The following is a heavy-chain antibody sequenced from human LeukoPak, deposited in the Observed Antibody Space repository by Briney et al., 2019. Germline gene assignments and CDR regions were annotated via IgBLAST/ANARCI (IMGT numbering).Heavy chain of an antibody. V-gene: IGHV3-23*01. J-gene: IGHJ6*02. D-gene: IGHD3-16*01. CDR2: IRNNGDST. CDR3: AKGAVPYYYIMDV. CDR1: GFTFSNYA. Sequence: GGSLRLPCTASGFTFSNYAMSWVRQAPGKGLEWVSGIRNNGDSTYHADSVKGRFTISRDNSKNTLYLQMNNLRAEDTARYYCAKGAVPYYYIMDVWGQGTTVTVSS.